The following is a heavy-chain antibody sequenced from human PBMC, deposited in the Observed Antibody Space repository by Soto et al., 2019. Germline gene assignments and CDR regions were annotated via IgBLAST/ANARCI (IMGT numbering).Heavy chain of an antibody. V-gene: IGHV1-18*01. CDR2: ISPYSGYT. J-gene: IGHJ4*02. D-gene: IGHD2-2*01. Sequence: ASVKVSCKGFGYSFMKYGINWVRQAPGQGLEWVGWISPYSGYTHSAQKFHGRLTLTTDTAASAAYMELRILRSADTALYYCAREASVLIPAAQPSRFDSWGQGTLVTVSS. CDR1: GYSFMKYG. CDR3: AREASVLIPAAQPSRFDS.